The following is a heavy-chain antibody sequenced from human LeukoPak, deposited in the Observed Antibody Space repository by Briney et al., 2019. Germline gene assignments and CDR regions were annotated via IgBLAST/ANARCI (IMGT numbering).Heavy chain of an antibody. V-gene: IGHV3-9*03. J-gene: IGHJ4*02. CDR2: ISWNSGSI. Sequence: GGSLRLSCAASGFTFDDYAMLWVRQAPGKGLEWVSGISWNSGSIGYADSVKGRFTISRDNAKNSLYLQMNSLRAEDMALYYCAKGSGMGYCSSTSCSWYFDYWGQGTLVTVSS. D-gene: IGHD2-2*01. CDR3: AKGSGMGYCSSTSCSWYFDY. CDR1: GFTFDDYA.